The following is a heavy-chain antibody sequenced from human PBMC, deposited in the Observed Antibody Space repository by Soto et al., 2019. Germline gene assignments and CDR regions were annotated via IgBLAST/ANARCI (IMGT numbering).Heavy chain of an antibody. V-gene: IGHV4-39*01. J-gene: IGHJ4*02. CDR1: GGSISSSSYY. D-gene: IGHD5-12*01. Sequence: QLQLQESGPGLVKPSETLSLTCTVSGGSISSSSYYWGWIRQPPGKGLEWIGSIYYSGSTYYNPSLKSRVTISVDTSKNQFSLKLSSVTAADTAVYYCARPRSGIVATFDYWGQGTLVTVSS. CDR3: ARPRSGIVATFDY. CDR2: IYYSGST.